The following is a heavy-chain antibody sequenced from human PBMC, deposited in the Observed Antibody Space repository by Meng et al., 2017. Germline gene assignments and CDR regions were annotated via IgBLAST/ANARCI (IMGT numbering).Heavy chain of an antibody. Sequence: SETLSLTCTVSGGSISSYYWSWIRQPPGKGLEWIGYIYYSGSTNYNPSLKSRVTISVDTSKNQFSLKLSSVTAADTAVCYCARVYYDYVWGSYGYYGMDVCGQATTVTVSS. D-gene: IGHD3-16*01. J-gene: IGHJ6*02. CDR3: ARVYYDYVWGSYGYYGMDV. V-gene: IGHV4-59*01. CDR2: IYYSGST. CDR1: GGSISSYY.